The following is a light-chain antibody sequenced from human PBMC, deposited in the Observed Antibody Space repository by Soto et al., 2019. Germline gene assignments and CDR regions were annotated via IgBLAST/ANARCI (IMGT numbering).Light chain of an antibody. Sequence: DIQMTQSPSSLSASIGDIITITCRASQSISTYLNWYQQKPGKAPKLLIYGASTLQNGVPSRFSDSGSATDYTLTMSGLQPEDVATYYCQQSFITPALTFGGGTKVEMK. J-gene: IGKJ4*01. V-gene: IGKV1-39*01. CDR1: QSISTY. CDR2: GAS. CDR3: QQSFITPALT.